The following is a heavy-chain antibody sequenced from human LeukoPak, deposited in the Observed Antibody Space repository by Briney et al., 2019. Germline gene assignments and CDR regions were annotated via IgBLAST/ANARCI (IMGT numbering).Heavy chain of an antibody. CDR2: IKQDGSVK. CDR1: GLTFSNYW. D-gene: IGHD6-19*01. V-gene: IGHV3-7*01. J-gene: IGHJ4*02. CDR3: ARIGYSSSCLDY. Sequence: QTGGSLRLSCAASGLTFSNYWMSWVRQAPGKGLEWVANIKQDGSVKYYVDSVRGRFTISRDNARNSVYLQMNSLRAEDTAVYYCARIGYSSSCLDYWGQGTLVTVSS.